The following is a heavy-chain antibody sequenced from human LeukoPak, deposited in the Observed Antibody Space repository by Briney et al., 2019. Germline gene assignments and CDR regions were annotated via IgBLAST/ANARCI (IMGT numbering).Heavy chain of an antibody. CDR1: GYTFTSYG. Sequence: ASVKVSCKASGYTFTSYGISWVRQAPGQGLEWMGWISAYNGNTNYAQKLKGRVTMTTDTSTSTAYMELRSLRSDDTAVYYCARDSRAAAGKRPFDYWGQGTLVTVSS. CDR2: ISAYNGNT. J-gene: IGHJ4*02. V-gene: IGHV1-18*01. D-gene: IGHD6-13*01. CDR3: ARDSRAAAGKRPFDY.